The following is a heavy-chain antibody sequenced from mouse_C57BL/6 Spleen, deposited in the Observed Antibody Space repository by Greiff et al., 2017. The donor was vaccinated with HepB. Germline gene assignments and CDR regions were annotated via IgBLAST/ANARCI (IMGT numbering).Heavy chain of an antibody. D-gene: IGHD1-1*01. J-gene: IGHJ3*01. CDR3: ARRDGSSAWFAY. CDR2: IYPGDGDT. Sequence: VQLQQSGAELVKPGASVKISCKASGYAFSSYWMNWVKQRPGKGLEWIGQIYPGDGDTNYNGKFKGKATLTADKSSSTAYMQLSSLTSEESAVYFCARRDGSSAWFAYWGQGTLVTVSA. V-gene: IGHV1-80*01. CDR1: GYAFSSYW.